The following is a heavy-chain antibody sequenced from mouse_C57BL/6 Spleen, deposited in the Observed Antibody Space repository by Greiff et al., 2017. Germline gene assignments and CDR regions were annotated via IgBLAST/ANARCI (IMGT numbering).Heavy chain of an antibody. J-gene: IGHJ2*01. CDR1: GYSFTGYY. CDR3: GRYGYYFDY. D-gene: IGHD2-2*01. CDR2: LNPCTGGT. V-gene: IGHV1-42*01. Sequence: VQLQQSGPELVKPGASVKISCKASGYSFTGYYMHWVKQSPEKSLEWIGELNPCTGGTTYNQKFKGKATLTVDKSSSTAYMQLKGLTSEDSAVYYCGRYGYYFDYWGKGTTLTVSS.